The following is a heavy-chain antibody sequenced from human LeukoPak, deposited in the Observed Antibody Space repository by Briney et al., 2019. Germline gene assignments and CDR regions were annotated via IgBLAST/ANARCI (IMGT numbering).Heavy chain of an antibody. CDR3: ARPHRGYSYGFDY. V-gene: IGHV4-39*01. J-gene: IGHJ4*02. D-gene: IGHD5-18*01. CDR1: GGSISSSDYY. Sequence: PSETLSLTCTVSGGSISSSDYYWGWIRQPPGKELEWIGSIYYSGNTYYNPSLKSRVTISVDTSENQFSLKLSSVTAADTAVYYCARPHRGYSYGFDYWGQGTLVTVSS. CDR2: IYYSGNT.